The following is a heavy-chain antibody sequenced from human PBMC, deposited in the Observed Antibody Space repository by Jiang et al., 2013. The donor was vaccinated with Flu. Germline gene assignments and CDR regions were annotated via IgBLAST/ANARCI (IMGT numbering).Heavy chain of an antibody. CDR2: VFQSGFT. D-gene: IGHD3-16*01. Sequence: GSGLVKPSETLSLTCTASGGSISDNNWWSWVRQSPGKGLEWIGEVFQSGFTNYNPSLKSRATISIDTSKNQFSLRLTSVTAADSAVYFCARLIRFSDALDIWGQGTLVTVSS. CDR3: ARLIRFSDALDI. J-gene: IGHJ3*02. CDR1: GGSISDNNW. V-gene: IGHV4-4*02.